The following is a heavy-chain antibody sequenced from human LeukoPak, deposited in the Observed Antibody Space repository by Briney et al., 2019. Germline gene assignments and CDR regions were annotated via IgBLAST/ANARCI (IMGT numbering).Heavy chain of an antibody. D-gene: IGHD1-26*01. CDR3: ASGSYVSDYYGMDV. CDR1: GYTFTSYG. V-gene: IGHV1-69*13. Sequence: SVKVSCKASGYTFTSYGISWVRQAPGQGLEWMGGIIPIFGTANYAQKFQGRVTITADESTSTAYMELSSLRSEDTAVYYCASGSYVSDYYGMDVWGQGTTVTVSS. CDR2: IIPIFGTA. J-gene: IGHJ6*02.